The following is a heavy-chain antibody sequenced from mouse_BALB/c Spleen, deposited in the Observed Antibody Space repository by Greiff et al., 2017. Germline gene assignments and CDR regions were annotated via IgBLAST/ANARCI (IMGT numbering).Heavy chain of an antibody. CDR1: GFNIKDTY. Sequence: EVQLQQSGAELVKPGASVKLSCTASGFNIKDTYMHWVKQRPEQGLEWIGRIDPANGNTKYDPKFQGKATITADTSSNTAYLQLSSLTSEDTAVYYCAMDYYGSSPPYAMDYWGQGTSVTVSS. CDR3: AMDYYGSSPPYAMDY. D-gene: IGHD1-1*01. J-gene: IGHJ4*01. CDR2: IDPANGNT. V-gene: IGHV14-3*02.